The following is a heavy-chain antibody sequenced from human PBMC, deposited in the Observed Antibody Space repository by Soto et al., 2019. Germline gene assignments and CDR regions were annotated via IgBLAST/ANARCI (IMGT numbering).Heavy chain of an antibody. Sequence: GGSLRLSCAASGFTFSSYAMSWVRQAPGKGLEWVSAISGSGGSTYYADSVKGRFTISRDNSKNTLYLQMNSLRAEDTAVYYCAKDKHVMVRGVTSYYYGMDVWGQGTTVTVSS. CDR3: AKDKHVMVRGVTSYYYGMDV. D-gene: IGHD3-10*01. CDR2: ISGSGGST. CDR1: GFTFSSYA. V-gene: IGHV3-23*01. J-gene: IGHJ6*02.